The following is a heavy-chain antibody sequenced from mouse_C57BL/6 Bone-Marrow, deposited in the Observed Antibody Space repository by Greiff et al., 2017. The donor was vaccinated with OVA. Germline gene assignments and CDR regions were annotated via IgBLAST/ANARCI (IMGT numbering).Heavy chain of an antibody. CDR3: ASRTTVVATDY. V-gene: IGHV1-19*01. CDR1: GYTFTDYY. J-gene: IGHJ2*01. D-gene: IGHD1-1*01. Sequence: VQLQQSGPVLVKPGASVKMSCKASGYTFTDYYMNWVKQSHGKSLEWIGVINPYNGGTSYNQKFKGKATLTVDKSSSTAYMELNSLTSEDSAVYYCASRTTVVATDYWGQGTTLTVSS. CDR2: INPYNGGT.